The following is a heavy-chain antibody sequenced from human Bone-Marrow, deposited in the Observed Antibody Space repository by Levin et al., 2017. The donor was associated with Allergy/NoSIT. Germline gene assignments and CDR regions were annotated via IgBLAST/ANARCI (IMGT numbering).Heavy chain of an antibody. Sequence: PGASVKVSCAASRPILSDYAMNWVRQAPGKGLQWVSGMSGSGGATYYALSVQGRFTISRDYSTSTAFLQMNSLRADDTAVYYCAKAGTTVMDSYYYMDVWGTGTTVTVSS. CDR3: AKAGTTVMDSYYYMDV. CDR1: RPILSDYA. V-gene: IGHV3-23*01. J-gene: IGHJ6*03. D-gene: IGHD4-17*01. CDR2: MSGSGGAT.